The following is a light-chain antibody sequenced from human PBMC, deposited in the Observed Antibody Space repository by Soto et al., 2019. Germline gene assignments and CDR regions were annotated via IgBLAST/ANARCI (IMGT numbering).Light chain of an antibody. Sequence: LAQPASVSGSSGQSITISCTGTSSENCGYNFVSWYQQHPGKAPKLIIYDVTNRPSVVSNRFSGSKSGNTASLTISGLQAEDEADYYCSAYTSSSSFYVFGSGTKVTVL. J-gene: IGLJ1*01. CDR1: SSENCGYNF. CDR3: SAYTSSSSFYV. CDR2: DVT. V-gene: IGLV2-14*01.